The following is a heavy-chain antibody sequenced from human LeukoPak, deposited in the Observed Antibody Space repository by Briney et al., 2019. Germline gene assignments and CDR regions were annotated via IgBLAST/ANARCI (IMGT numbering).Heavy chain of an antibody. J-gene: IGHJ3*02. CDR3: ARQNTENCGGDCSSSDAFDI. D-gene: IGHD2-21*02. CDR2: IYYSGST. CDR1: GGPISSSSYY. V-gene: IGHV4-39*01. Sequence: SETLSLTCTVSGGPISSSSYYWGWIRQPPGKGLEWIGSIYYSGSTNYNPSLKSRVTISVDTSKNQFSLKLSSVTAADTAVYYCARQNTENCGGDCSSSDAFDIWGQGTMVTVSS.